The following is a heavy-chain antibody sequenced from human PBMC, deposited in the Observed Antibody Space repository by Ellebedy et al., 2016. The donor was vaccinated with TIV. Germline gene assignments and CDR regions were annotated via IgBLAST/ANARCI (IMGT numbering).Heavy chain of an antibody. V-gene: IGHV3-72*01. CDR3: ARSGSYEPFQS. Sequence: GESLKISCAASGFIFSDHYLDSVRHAPGKVLEWVGRIRKKVNGYSTEYAASVKGRFTIPSDDSTNSLYLQLNSLNNEDTAVYYCARSGSYEPFQSWGQGTLVTVSS. D-gene: IGHD1-26*01. J-gene: IGHJ5*02. CDR1: GFIFSDHY. CDR2: IRKKVNGYST.